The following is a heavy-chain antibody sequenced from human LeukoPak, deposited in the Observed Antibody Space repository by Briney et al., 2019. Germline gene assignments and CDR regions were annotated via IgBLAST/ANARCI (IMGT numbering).Heavy chain of an antibody. CDR3: AREQLVLQLYYYYYYMDV. CDR1: GDSVSSNSAA. CDR2: TYYRSKWYN. V-gene: IGHV6-1*01. Sequence: SQTLSLTCAISGDSVSSNSAAWNWIRQSPSRGLEWLGRTYYRSKWYNDYAVSVKSRITINPDTSKNQFSLQLNSVTPEDTAVYYCAREQLVLQLYYYYYYMDVWGKGTTVTVSS. J-gene: IGHJ6*03. D-gene: IGHD6-6*01.